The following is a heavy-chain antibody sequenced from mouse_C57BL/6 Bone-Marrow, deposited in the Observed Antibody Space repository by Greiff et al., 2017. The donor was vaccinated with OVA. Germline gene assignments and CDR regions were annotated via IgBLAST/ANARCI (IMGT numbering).Heavy chain of an antibody. J-gene: IGHJ1*03. D-gene: IGHD2-4*01. CDR3: ASYDYDWYFDV. Sequence: QVQLKQSGAELARPGASVKLYCKASGYTFTSYGISWVKQRTGQGLEWIGEIYPRSGNTYYNEKFKGKATLTADKSSSTAYMELRSLTFEDSAVYFCASYDYDWYFDVWGTGTTVTVSS. V-gene: IGHV1-81*01. CDR2: IYPRSGNT. CDR1: GYTFTSYG.